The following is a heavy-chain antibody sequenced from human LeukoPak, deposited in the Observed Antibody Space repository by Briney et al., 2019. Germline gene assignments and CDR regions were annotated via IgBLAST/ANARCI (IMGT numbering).Heavy chain of an antibody. J-gene: IGHJ4*02. CDR3: ATTRRYSSSWYLGFFDY. V-gene: IGHV3-23*01. Sequence: GGSLRLSCAASGFTFTNYVMSWVRQAPGKGLEWVSAISGGGDTTYYADSVQGRFTTSRDYSKNTLYLQMNSLRAEDTAVYYCATTRRYSSSWYLGFFDYWGPGTLVTVSS. D-gene: IGHD6-19*01. CDR1: GFTFTNYV. CDR2: ISGGGDTT.